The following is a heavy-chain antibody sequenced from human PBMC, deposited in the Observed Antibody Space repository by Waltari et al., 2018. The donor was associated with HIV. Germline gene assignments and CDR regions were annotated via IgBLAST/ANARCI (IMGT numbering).Heavy chain of an antibody. CDR3: ARDLAFITIFGVAPISKCDY. D-gene: IGHD3-3*01. V-gene: IGHV1-3*01. J-gene: IGHJ4*02. CDR1: GYTFTTYA. Sequence: QVQLVQSGAEVKKPGASVRVSCKASGYTFTTYAIHWVRQAPGQWLEWMGWINEKNGDRKYSQKFQGRRTITRDTAASTTYMELSSLRSEDTAGYYCARDLAFITIFGVAPISKCDYWGQGSLVTVSS. CDR2: INEKNGDR.